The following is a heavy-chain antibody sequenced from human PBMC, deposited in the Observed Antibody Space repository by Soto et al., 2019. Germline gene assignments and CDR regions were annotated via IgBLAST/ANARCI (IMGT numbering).Heavy chain of an antibody. CDR2: INAGSGNT. CDR1: GYTFTSHG. CDR3: ARESPYYDFWSGSYRPYHFYAMDV. J-gene: IGHJ6*02. V-gene: IGHV1-3*01. D-gene: IGHD3-3*01. Sequence: QVQLVQSGAEVKKPGASVKVSCKASGYTFTSHGIHWVRQAPGQRLEWMGWINAGSGNTKYSQKFQGRVTTTRDTSASTAYMELSSLRSEDTAVYYCARESPYYDFWSGSYRPYHFYAMDVWGQGTTVTVSS.